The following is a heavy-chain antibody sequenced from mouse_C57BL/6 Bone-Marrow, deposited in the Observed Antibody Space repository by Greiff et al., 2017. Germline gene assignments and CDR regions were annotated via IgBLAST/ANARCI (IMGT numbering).Heavy chain of an antibody. Sequence: EVKLVESEGGLVQPGSSMKLSCTASGFTFSDYYMAWVRQVPEKGLEWVASINYDGSSTYYLDSLKSRFIISRDNAKNILYLQMSSLKSEDTATYYCARDDGSSSFAYWGQGTLVTVSA. J-gene: IGHJ3*01. CDR1: GFTFSDYY. D-gene: IGHD1-1*01. CDR3: ARDDGSSSFAY. CDR2: INYDGSST. V-gene: IGHV5-16*01.